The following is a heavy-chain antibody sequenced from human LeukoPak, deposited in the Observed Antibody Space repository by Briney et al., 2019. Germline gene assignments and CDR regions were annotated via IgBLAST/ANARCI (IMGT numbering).Heavy chain of an antibody. V-gene: IGHV4-34*01. CDR1: GGSFSGYY. J-gene: IGHJ4*02. Sequence: ASETLSLTCAVYGGSFSGYYWSWTRQPPGKGLEWIGEINHSGSTNYNPSLKSRVTISVDTSKSQFSLKLNSMTAADTAVYYCARGAQTYYDKAPVDYWGQGTLVTVSS. CDR2: INHSGST. D-gene: IGHD3-22*01. CDR3: ARGAQTYYDKAPVDY.